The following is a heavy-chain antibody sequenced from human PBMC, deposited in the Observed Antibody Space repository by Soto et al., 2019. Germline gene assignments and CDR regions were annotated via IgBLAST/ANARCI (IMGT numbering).Heavy chain of an antibody. CDR1: GFTFSNYW. V-gene: IGHV3-74*01. CDR2: INIDGSDT. CDR3: ERDDLGGGLDQ. Sequence: AGGSLRLSCAASGFTFSNYWMHWVRQTPGMGLVWVSHINIDGSDTTYADSVRGRFTISRDNAKNTLYLQMNSLRAEDTAVYYGERDDLGGGLDQGGGGPRVTVP. J-gene: IGHJ4*02. D-gene: IGHD3-16*01.